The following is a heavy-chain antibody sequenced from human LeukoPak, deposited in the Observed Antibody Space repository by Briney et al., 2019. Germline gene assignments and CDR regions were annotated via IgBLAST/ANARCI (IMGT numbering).Heavy chain of an antibody. V-gene: IGHV1-69*05. J-gene: IGHJ4*02. CDR1: GGTFSSYA. CDR3: ASCSSTRCYYGGPDY. D-gene: IGHD2-2*01. CDR2: IIPIFGTA. Sequence: SVKVSCKASGGTFSSYAISWVRQAPGQGLEWMGGIIPIFGTANYAQKFQGRVTITTDESTSTAYMELSSLRSEDTAVYYCASCSSTRCYYGGPDYWGQGTLVSVSS.